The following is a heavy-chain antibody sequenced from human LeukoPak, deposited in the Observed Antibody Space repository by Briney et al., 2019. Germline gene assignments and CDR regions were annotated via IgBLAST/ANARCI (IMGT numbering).Heavy chain of an antibody. Sequence: GGFLRLSCAASGFTFSNAWMSWVRQAPGKGLEWVGRIKSKTDGGTTDYAAPVKGRFTISRDDSKNTLYLQMNSMKTEDTAVYYCTTDPRPRVTIFGVVIQDYYGMDVWGQGTTVTVSS. CDR2: IKSKTDGGTT. D-gene: IGHD3-3*01. V-gene: IGHV3-15*01. J-gene: IGHJ6*02. CDR3: TTDPRPRVTIFGVVIQDYYGMDV. CDR1: GFTFSNAW.